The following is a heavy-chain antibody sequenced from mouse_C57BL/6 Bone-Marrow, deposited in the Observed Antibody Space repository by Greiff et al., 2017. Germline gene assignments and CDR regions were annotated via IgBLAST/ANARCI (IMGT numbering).Heavy chain of an antibody. D-gene: IGHD2-3*01. CDR1: GYTFTDYE. J-gene: IGHJ4*01. Sequence: QVQLQQSGAELVRPGASVTLSCKASGYTFTDYEMHWVKQTPVHGLEWIGMIHPNSGSTNYNEKFKSKATLTVDKSSSTAYMQLSSLTSEDSAVYYCARVGYWYYAMDYWGQGTSVTVSS. V-gene: IGHV1-15*01. CDR2: IHPNSGST. CDR3: ARVGYWYYAMDY.